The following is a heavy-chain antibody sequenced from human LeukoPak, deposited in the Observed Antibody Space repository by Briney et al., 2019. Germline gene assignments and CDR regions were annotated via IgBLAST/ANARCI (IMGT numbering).Heavy chain of an antibody. CDR2: ISGSGGST. J-gene: IGHJ4*02. CDR1: GFTFSSYG. Sequence: GGSLRLSCAASGFTFSSYGMSWVRQAPGKGLEWVSAISGSGGSTYYADSVKGRFTISGDNSKNTLYLQMNSLRAEDTAVYYCAKDYSSSWYYFDYWGQGTLVTVSS. D-gene: IGHD6-13*01. CDR3: AKDYSSSWYYFDY. V-gene: IGHV3-23*01.